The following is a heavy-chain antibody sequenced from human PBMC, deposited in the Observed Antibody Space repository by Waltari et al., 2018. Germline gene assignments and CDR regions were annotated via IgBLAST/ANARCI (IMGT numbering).Heavy chain of an antibody. CDR3: ASDLHRGYFYFGMDV. Sequence: QVQLVQSGAEVKKPGASVKVSCKATGYTFTGYNMHWVRQGRGQEREWIGRTNHSGGGRNYAQKCQGRVTKTRDTFISTAYMELSRLRSDDMSVYYCASDLHRGYFYFGMDVCGQGTTVTVSS. J-gene: IGHJ6*02. CDR2: TNHSGGGR. V-gene: IGHV1-2*02. CDR1: GYTFTGYN.